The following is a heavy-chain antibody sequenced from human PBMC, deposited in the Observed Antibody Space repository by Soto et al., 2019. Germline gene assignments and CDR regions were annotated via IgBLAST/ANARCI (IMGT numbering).Heavy chain of an antibody. CDR1: GDSISAYY. Sequence: SETLSLTCTVSGDSISAYYWSWIRQPPGKGLEWIGHIYNSGFTNYDPSLEGRVTISVDTSRNYFSLKVRSVTTADTAVYYCARLERTVTGYYYYYGVDVWGQGTTVTVS. CDR3: ARLERTVTGYYYYYGVDV. D-gene: IGHD4-17*01. J-gene: IGHJ6*02. V-gene: IGHV4-59*01. CDR2: IYNSGFT.